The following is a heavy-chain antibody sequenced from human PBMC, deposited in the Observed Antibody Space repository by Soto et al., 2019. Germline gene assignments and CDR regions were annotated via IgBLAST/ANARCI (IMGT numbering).Heavy chain of an antibody. J-gene: IGHJ5*02. D-gene: IGHD1-26*01. V-gene: IGHV3-30*18. CDR1: GFSFSVYG. Sequence: PGGSLRLSCAASGFSFSVYGMHWVRQAPGKGLEWVAAISYDGRFTYYADSVKGRFTISRENSKNTLFLHMNSLRPEDTALYYCTKDSTTGLLDPWGQGTLVTVPS. CDR3: TKDSTTGLLDP. CDR2: ISYDGRFT.